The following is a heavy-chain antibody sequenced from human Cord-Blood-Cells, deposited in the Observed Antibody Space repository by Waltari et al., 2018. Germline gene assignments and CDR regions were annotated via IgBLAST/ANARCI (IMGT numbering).Heavy chain of an antibody. Sequence: QVQLQESGPGLVKPSETLSLTCTVSGGSISSYYWSWIRQPPGKGLEWIGYIYYSGGTHYNPSLKSRVTISVDTSKNRCSLKLSSVTAADTAVYYCARHQLGINNWYFDLWGRGTLVTVSS. J-gene: IGHJ2*01. CDR2: IYYSGGT. V-gene: IGHV4-59*08. D-gene: IGHD7-27*01. CDR3: ARHQLGINNWYFDL. CDR1: GGSISSYY.